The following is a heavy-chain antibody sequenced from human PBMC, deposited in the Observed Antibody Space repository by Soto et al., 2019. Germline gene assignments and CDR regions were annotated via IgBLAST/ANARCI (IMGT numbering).Heavy chain of an antibody. CDR1: GFTVNSNY. D-gene: IGHD1-20*01. CDR2: ILSDGSS. J-gene: IGHJ4*02. CDR3: LTGTRFDY. Sequence: GGSLRLSVAASGFTVNSNYMNWVRQAPGKGLEWVSVILSDGSSYYADSVKGRFTISRHNSKNTLYLQMTSLRTEDTAVYYCLTGTRFDYWGQGTLVTVSS. V-gene: IGHV3-53*04.